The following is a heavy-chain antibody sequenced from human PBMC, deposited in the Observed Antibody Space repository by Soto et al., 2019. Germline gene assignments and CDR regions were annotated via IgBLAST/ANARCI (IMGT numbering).Heavy chain of an antibody. CDR2: IWSDGSNE. CDR3: ARARTFGDNKHNYMDV. Sequence: GGSMRLSCAASEFTFSRHGMHWVRQAPGKGLQWVGVIWSDGSNEVYADSVKGRFIISRDNSKNILYLQMNSLRAEDTAVYYCARARTFGDNKHNYMDVWGTGITVTVSS. D-gene: IGHD3-10*01. V-gene: IGHV3-33*01. J-gene: IGHJ6*03. CDR1: EFTFSRHG.